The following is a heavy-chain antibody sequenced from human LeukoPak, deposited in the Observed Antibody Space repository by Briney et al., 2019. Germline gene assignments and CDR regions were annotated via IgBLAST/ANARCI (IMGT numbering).Heavy chain of an antibody. V-gene: IGHV3-30*14. CDR1: GFALKSYS. D-gene: IGHD1-1*01. CDR3: AREGGGTTGTTTLDNWFDP. Sequence: PGGSLRLSCAGSGFALKSYSLSWVRQAPGKGLEWVAVISYDGSNKYYADSVKGRFTISRDNSKNTLYLQMNSLRAEDTAVYYCAREGGGTTGTTTLDNWFDPWGQGTLVTVSS. CDR2: ISYDGSNK. J-gene: IGHJ5*02.